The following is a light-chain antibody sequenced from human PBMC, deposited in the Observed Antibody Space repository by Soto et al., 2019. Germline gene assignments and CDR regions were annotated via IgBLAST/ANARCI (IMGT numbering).Light chain of an antibody. CDR2: TAS. CDR3: QQSYSTISWT. CDR1: QSISRY. V-gene: IGKV1-39*01. Sequence: DIQMTQSPSSLSASVGDRVTITCRSSQSISRYLNWYQQKPGKAPKLLIYTASSLQSGVPSRFSGSGSGTDFTLTISSLQPEDFATYYCQQSYSTISWTFGQGTKVDIK. J-gene: IGKJ1*01.